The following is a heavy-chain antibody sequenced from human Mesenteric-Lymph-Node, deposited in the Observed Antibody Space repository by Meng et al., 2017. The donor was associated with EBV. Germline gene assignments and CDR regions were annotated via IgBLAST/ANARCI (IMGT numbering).Heavy chain of an antibody. CDR3: VREMWADYGGNPPAY. Sequence: GQLVGVGGGLVKPGGSLRLSCAASGFTFSDYFMSWIRQAPGKGLEWVSYISSSGSAIYYANSVKGRFTISRDNAKNSVYLHMNSLRAEDTAVYYCVREMWADYGGNPPAYWGQGTLVTVSS. J-gene: IGHJ4*02. V-gene: IGHV3-11*01. CDR1: GFTFSDYF. CDR2: ISSSGSAI. D-gene: IGHD4-23*01.